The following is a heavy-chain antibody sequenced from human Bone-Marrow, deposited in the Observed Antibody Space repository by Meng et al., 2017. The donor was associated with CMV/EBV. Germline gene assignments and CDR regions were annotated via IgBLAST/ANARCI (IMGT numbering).Heavy chain of an antibody. D-gene: IGHD2-21*01. Sequence: GESLKISCAASGFTFSSYWMHWVRQAPGKGLVWVSRINSDGSSTSYADSVKGRFTISRDNAKNTLYLQMNNLRAEDTAVYYCAREGRCGGDCYFPRDWGQGTLVTVSS. CDR2: INSDGSST. CDR3: AREGRCGGDCYFPRD. CDR1: GFTFSSYW. V-gene: IGHV3-74*01. J-gene: IGHJ4*02.